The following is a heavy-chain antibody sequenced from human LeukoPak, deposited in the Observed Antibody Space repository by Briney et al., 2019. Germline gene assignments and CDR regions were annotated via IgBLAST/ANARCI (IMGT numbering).Heavy chain of an antibody. CDR1: GGSISSSSYY. CDR3: ATGKDIVVVVAATLEY. D-gene: IGHD2-15*01. CDR2: IYYSGST. Sequence: SETLSLTCTVSGGSISSSSYYWGWIRQPPGKGLEWIGSIYYSGSTYYNPSLKSRVTISVDTSKNQFSLKLSSVTAADTAVYYYATGKDIVVVVAATLEYWGQGTLVTVSS. V-gene: IGHV4-39*01. J-gene: IGHJ4*02.